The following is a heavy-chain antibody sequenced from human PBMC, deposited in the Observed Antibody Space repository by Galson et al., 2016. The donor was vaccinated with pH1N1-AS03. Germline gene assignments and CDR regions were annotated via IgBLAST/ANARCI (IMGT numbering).Heavy chain of an antibody. V-gene: IGHV3-23*01. CDR2: ISGSGGST. J-gene: IGHJ6*02. CDR1: GFTFSNYA. CDR3: TRDRVVVGEGWYYGMDA. D-gene: IGHD3-16*01. Sequence: SLRLSCAASGFTFSNYAMTWVRQAPGKGLEWVSSISGSGGSTNSADSVRDRFSISRDNSKNTLFLQMNSLRAEDTAVYYCTRDRVVVGEGWYYGMDAWGQGTTVTVSS.